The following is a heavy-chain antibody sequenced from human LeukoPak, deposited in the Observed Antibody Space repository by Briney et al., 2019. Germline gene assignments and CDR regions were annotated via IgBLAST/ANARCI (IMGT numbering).Heavy chain of an antibody. V-gene: IGHV1-18*01. Sequence: ASVKVSCKASGYTFTSYGISRVRQAPGQGLEWMGWISAYNGNTNYAQKFQGRVTMTTDTSTNTAYMELRSLRSDDTAVYYCARGYGGAAAVINFDYWGQGTLVTVSS. CDR1: GYTFTSYG. CDR2: ISAYNGNT. J-gene: IGHJ4*02. CDR3: ARGYGGAAAVINFDY. D-gene: IGHD6-13*01.